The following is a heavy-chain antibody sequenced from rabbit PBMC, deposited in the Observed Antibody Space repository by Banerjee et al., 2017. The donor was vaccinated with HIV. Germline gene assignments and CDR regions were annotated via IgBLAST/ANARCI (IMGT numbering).Heavy chain of an antibody. CDR3: VRDGYAGYGYAPYYFNL. J-gene: IGHJ4*01. V-gene: IGHV1S40*01. CDR1: GFSFSSSYYY. Sequence: QSLEESGGDLVKPGASLTLTCTASGFSFSSSYYYMCWVRQAPGKGLEWIGYIDPVFGSTSYASWVNGRFTISSHNAQNTLYLQLNSLTAADTATYFCVRDGYAGYGYAPYYFNLWGPGTLVTV. CDR2: IDPVFGST. D-gene: IGHD6-1*01.